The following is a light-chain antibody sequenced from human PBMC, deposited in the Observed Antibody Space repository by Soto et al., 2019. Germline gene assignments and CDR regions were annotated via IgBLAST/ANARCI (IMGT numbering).Light chain of an antibody. CDR2: GAS. Sequence: EIVLTQSPGSRSLSLGERATLSCRASQSVASAFFAWYQQKPGQPPRLLMYGASRRATGIPDRFSGSGSGTDFTLTISRLEPEDFAVYYCQQYASSLTFGQGTKVEI. V-gene: IGKV3-20*01. J-gene: IGKJ1*01. CDR1: QSVASAF. CDR3: QQYASSLT.